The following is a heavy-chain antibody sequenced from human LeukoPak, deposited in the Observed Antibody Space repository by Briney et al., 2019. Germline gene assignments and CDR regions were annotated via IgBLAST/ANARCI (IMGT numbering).Heavy chain of an antibody. CDR3: AKAAILTRTYYFDY. V-gene: IGHV3-21*01. Sequence: GGSLRLSCAASGFTFSSYSMNWVRQAPGKGLEWVSSISSSSYIYYADSVKGQFTISRDNSKNTLYLQMNSLRAEDTAVYYCAKAAILTRTYYFDYWGQGTLVTVSS. CDR1: GFTFSSYS. D-gene: IGHD3-9*01. J-gene: IGHJ4*02. CDR2: ISSSSYI.